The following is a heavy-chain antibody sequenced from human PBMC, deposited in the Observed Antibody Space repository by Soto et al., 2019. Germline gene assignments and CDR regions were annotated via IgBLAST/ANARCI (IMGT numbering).Heavy chain of an antibody. J-gene: IGHJ4*02. CDR3: AHTVARGAYWETFNY. V-gene: IGHV2-5*02. CDR1: GFSVTTNGVG. Sequence: QITLKESGPTLVKPTQTLTLTCTVSGFSVTTNGVGVGWFRQPPGKALEWLALIYRDDDKRYRPSLKSRVTITKDNTKNQVDLTMTNMDPVDTATYYCAHTVARGAYWETFNYWGQGTLVTVSS. CDR2: IYRDDDK. D-gene: IGHD1-26*01.